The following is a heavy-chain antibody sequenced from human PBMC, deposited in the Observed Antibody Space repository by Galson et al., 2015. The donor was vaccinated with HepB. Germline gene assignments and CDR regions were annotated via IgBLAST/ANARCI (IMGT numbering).Heavy chain of an antibody. Sequence: SLRLSCAASGFTFSSYGMHWVRQAPGKGLEWVAVISYDGSNKYYADSVKGRFTISRDNSKNTLYLQMNSLRAEDTAVYYCAKGRGGIAVAGYFDYWGREPWSPSPQ. CDR1: GFTFSSYG. D-gene: IGHD6-19*01. J-gene: IGHJ4*02. CDR3: AKGRGGIAVAGYFDY. V-gene: IGHV3-30*18. CDR2: ISYDGSNK.